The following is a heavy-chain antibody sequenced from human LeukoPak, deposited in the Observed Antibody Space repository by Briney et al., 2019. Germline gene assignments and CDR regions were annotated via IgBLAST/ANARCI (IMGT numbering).Heavy chain of an antibody. CDR1: GYTFTSYG. Sequence: ASVKVSCKASGYTFTSYGISWVRQAPGQGLEWMGRINPNSGGTNYAQKFQGRVTMTRDTSISTAYMELSRLRSDDTAVYYCAREKVRQSGMDVWGQGTTVTVSS. CDR2: INPNSGGT. CDR3: AREKVRQSGMDV. D-gene: IGHD1-1*01. J-gene: IGHJ6*02. V-gene: IGHV1-2*06.